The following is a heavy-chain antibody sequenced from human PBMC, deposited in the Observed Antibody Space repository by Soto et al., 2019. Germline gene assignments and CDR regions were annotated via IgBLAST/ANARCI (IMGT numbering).Heavy chain of an antibody. V-gene: IGHV4-34*01. D-gene: IGHD6-6*01. Sequence: LSLTCSLYSGSLSGYYWSWIRQPPGKGLEWIGEISPSGTTNYSPSLKSRVSISVDTSKNQFSLNLTSLTAAGTAVYYCARAPKVSGSAQTRPDFWGQGSLVTVSS. CDR2: ISPSGTT. J-gene: IGHJ4*02. CDR1: SGSLSGYY. CDR3: ARAPKVSGSAQTRPDF.